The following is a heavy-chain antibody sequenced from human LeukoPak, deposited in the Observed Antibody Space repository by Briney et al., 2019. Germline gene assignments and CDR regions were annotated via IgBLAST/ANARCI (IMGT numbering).Heavy chain of an antibody. CDR2: ISGSGGST. Sequence: GGSLRLSCAASGFTFSSYAMHWVRQAPGKGLEWVSAISGSGGSTYYADSVKGRFTISRDNSKNTLYLQMNSLRAEDTAVYYCAKGPTSNYYDSSGMAYYISHAFDIWGQGTMVTVSS. J-gene: IGHJ3*02. D-gene: IGHD3-22*01. CDR3: AKGPTSNYYDSSGMAYYISHAFDI. V-gene: IGHV3-23*01. CDR1: GFTFSSYA.